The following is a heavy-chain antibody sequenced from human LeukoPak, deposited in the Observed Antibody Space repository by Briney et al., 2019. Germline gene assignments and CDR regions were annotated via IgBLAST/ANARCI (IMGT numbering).Heavy chain of an antibody. D-gene: IGHD6-19*01. Sequence: GGSLRLSCAASGYTFSSYWMHWVRQAPGKGLVWVSRINTDGSSTSYADSVKGRFTISRDNAKNTLYLQMNSLRAEDTAVYYCARSEAVAGTGLDYWGQGTLVTVSS. J-gene: IGHJ4*02. CDR3: ARSEAVAGTGLDY. CDR1: GYTFSSYW. V-gene: IGHV3-74*01. CDR2: INTDGSST.